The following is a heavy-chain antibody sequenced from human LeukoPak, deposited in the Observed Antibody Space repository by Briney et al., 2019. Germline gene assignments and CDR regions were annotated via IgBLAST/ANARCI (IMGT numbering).Heavy chain of an antibody. CDR2: INPNSGDT. Sequence: ASVKVSCKASGYSFTDYYMHWVRQAPGQGLEWMGWINPNSGDTKYAQKFQGRVTITRDTSISTAYMELTRLRSDDTAVYYCARKKVDVVSTYDYWGQGTLVTVSS. CDR1: GYSFTDYY. CDR3: ARKKVDVVSTYDY. V-gene: IGHV1-2*02. D-gene: IGHD5/OR15-5a*01. J-gene: IGHJ4*02.